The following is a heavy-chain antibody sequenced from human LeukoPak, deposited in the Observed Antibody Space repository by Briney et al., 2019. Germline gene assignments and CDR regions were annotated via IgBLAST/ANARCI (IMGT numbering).Heavy chain of an antibody. CDR1: GDSVSSNSAT. CDR2: TYYRSKWYN. CDR3: ARDRHRSGWSDD. J-gene: IGHJ4*02. Sequence: SQTLSLTCAISGDSVSSNSATWNWIRQSPSRGLEWLGRTYYRSKWYNDYAESVKSRITINRDTSKNHFSLQLNSVTPEDTAVYYCARDRHRSGWSDDWGQGTLVTVSS. D-gene: IGHD6-19*01. V-gene: IGHV6-1*01.